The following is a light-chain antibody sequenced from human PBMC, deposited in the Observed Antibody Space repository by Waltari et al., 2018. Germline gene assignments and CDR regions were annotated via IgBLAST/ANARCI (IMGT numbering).Light chain of an antibody. CDR2: WAS. CDR1: QSLLFTSNNKNY. Sequence: DIVMTQSPDSLAVSLGERATINCRSSQSLLFTSNNKNYLSCYQKKAGQPPRLLLYWASTRESGVPDRFSGGGSGTEFTLSISSLQAEDVAVYYCQQYYNTPLTFGGGTKVDI. J-gene: IGKJ4*01. V-gene: IGKV4-1*01. CDR3: QQYYNTPLT.